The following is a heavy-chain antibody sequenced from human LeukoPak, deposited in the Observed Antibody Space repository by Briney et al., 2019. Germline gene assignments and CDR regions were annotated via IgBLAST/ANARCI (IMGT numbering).Heavy chain of an antibody. J-gene: IGHJ4*02. CDR3: AKDTGRRYSGLFDY. Sequence: GGSLRLSCAASGFTFDDYAMHWVRQAPGKGLEWVSGISWNSGSIGYADSVKGRFTISRDNAKNSLYLQMNSLRAEDMASYYCAKDTGRRYSGLFDYWGQGTLVTVSS. D-gene: IGHD5-12*01. CDR1: GFTFDDYA. CDR2: ISWNSGSI. V-gene: IGHV3-9*03.